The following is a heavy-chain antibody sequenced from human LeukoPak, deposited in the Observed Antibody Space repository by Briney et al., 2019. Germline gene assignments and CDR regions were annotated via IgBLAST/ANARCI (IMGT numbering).Heavy chain of an antibody. V-gene: IGHV5-51*01. CDR3: ARQETSASDAFDL. D-gene: IGHD2-15*01. CDR2: VNPADSET. Sequence: GESLQIPCKGSGYSFTTYWIGWVRPMPGKGLGWMGIVNPADSETRYSPSFQGQVTFSADKSISTAYLQWSSLKASDTAMYYCARQETSASDAFDLWGQGTMVTVSS. CDR1: GYSFTTYW. J-gene: IGHJ3*01.